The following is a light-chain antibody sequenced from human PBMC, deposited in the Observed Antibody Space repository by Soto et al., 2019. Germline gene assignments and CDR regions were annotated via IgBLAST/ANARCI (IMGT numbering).Light chain of an antibody. Sequence: QSALTQPPSVSGAPGQRVTISCTGSSSNIGAFYDVHWYQQLPGTAPKLLIYDNSNRPSGVPDRFSGSKSGTSASLAITGLQAEDEADYYCQSYDSSLSSWVFGTGTKVTVL. J-gene: IGLJ1*01. CDR1: SSNIGAFYD. CDR3: QSYDSSLSSWV. CDR2: DNS. V-gene: IGLV1-40*01.